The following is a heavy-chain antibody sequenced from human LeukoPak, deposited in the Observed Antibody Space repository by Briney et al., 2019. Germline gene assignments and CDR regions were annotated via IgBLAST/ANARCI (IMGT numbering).Heavy chain of an antibody. J-gene: IGHJ4*02. CDR3: ARDGHSYGYDLDY. CDR1: GFTFSDYY. CDR2: ISSSSSYT. V-gene: IGHV3-11*06. Sequence: GGSLRLSCAASGFTFSDYYMSWIRQAPGKGLEWVSYISSSSSYTNYADSVKGRFTISRDNAKNSLYLRMNSLRAEDTAVYYCARDGHSYGYDLDYWGQGTLVTVSS. D-gene: IGHD5-18*01.